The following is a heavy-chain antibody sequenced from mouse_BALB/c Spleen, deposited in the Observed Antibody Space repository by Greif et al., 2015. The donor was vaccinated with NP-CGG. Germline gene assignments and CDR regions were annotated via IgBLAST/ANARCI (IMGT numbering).Heavy chain of an antibody. D-gene: IGHD2-12*01. V-gene: IGHV1-7*01. CDR1: GYTFTSYW. J-gene: IGHJ3*01. Sequence: QVQLQQSGAELAKPGASVKMSCKASGYTFTSYWMHWVKQRPGQGLEWIGYINPSTGYTEYNQKFKDKATLTADKSSSPAYMQLSSLTSEDSAVYYCARSGYYRYDEGAWFAYWGQGTLVTVSA. CDR2: INPSTGYT. CDR3: ARSGYYRYDEGAWFAY.